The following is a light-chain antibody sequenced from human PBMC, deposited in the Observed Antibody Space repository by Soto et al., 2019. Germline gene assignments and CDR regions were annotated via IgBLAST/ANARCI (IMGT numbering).Light chain of an antibody. CDR1: QDISNY. CDR3: QQYSHLIT. J-gene: IGKJ5*01. V-gene: IGKV1-33*01. Sequence: DIQMTQSPSSLSASVGDGVTITCQASQDISNYLNWYQQKLGKAPKLLIYDASNLETGVPSRFSGSVSGTDFTFTISSLQPEDIATYYCQQYSHLITFGQGTRLEIK. CDR2: DAS.